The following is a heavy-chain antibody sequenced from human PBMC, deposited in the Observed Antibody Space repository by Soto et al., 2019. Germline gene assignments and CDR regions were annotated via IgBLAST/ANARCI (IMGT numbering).Heavy chain of an antibody. D-gene: IGHD1-26*01. CDR1: GDTFSSYA. CDR3: ARETQVGAHGPHGY. V-gene: IGHV1-69*01. Sequence: QVQLVQSGAEVKKPGSSVKVSCKASGDTFSSYAISWVRQAPGQGLEWMGGIIPILGTANYAQKFQGRVTITADESTSTAYMELSSLRSEDTAVYYCARETQVGAHGPHGYWGQGTLVTVSS. CDR2: IIPILGTA. J-gene: IGHJ4*02.